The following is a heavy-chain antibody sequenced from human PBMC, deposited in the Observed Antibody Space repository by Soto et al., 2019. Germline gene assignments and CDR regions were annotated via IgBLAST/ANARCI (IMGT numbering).Heavy chain of an antibody. CDR2: INPNSGGT. J-gene: IGHJ3*02. V-gene: IGHV1-2*02. CDR1: GSTFTGYY. CDR3: ARGESGYYPAGAFDI. Sequence: ASLKVSCQASGSTFTGYYMHWVRQAPGQGLEWMGWINPNSGGTNYAQKFQGRVTMTRDTSISTAYMELSRLRSDDTAVYYCARGESGYYPAGAFDIWGQGTMVTVSS. D-gene: IGHD3-22*01.